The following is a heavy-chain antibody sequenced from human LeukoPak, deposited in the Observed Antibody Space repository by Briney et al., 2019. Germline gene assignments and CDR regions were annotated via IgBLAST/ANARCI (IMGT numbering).Heavy chain of an antibody. CDR3: ARSSGSSYDRAFDI. CDR2: IHYSGTA. D-gene: IGHD1-26*01. Sequence: SETLSLTCTVSDGSITNYDWSWVRQPPGKGPEFIGYIHYSGTANYNPSLRSRVTISIDTFKKHFFLKLKSVTAADTAVYYCARSSGSSYDRAFDIWGQGTMVTVSS. V-gene: IGHV4-59*01. CDR1: DGSITNYD. J-gene: IGHJ3*02.